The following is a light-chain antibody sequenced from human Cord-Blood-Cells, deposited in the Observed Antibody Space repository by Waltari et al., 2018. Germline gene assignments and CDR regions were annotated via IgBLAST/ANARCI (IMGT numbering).Light chain of an antibody. CDR1: QSVSSY. CDR3: QQRSNWPSIT. CDR2: DAS. V-gene: IGKV3-11*01. J-gene: IGKJ5*01. Sequence: EIVLTQSPATLSLSPGERATLSCRASQSVSSYLAWYQQKPGQAPRLLIYDASNRATGIPARFSGIGSGTDFTLTISSLEPEDFAVYYCQQRSNWPSITFGQGTRLEIK.